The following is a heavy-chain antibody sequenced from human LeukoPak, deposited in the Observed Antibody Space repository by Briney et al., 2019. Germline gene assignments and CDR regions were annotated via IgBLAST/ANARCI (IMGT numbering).Heavy chain of an antibody. Sequence: SVKLSCKASGATFTSYAISWGRQAPGQGHEWMGSIIPILGVATYEHKFQGSVTITADKSTGTAYMELSCLRSEDTAVYYCARGPTIVVVSDAFDIWGQGTMVTVSS. CDR3: ARGPTIVVVSDAFDI. CDR1: GATFTSYA. J-gene: IGHJ3*02. D-gene: IGHD3-22*01. CDR2: IIPILGVA. V-gene: IGHV1-69*04.